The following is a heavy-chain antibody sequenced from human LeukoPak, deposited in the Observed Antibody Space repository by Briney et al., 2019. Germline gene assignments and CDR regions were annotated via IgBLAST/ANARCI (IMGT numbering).Heavy chain of an antibody. D-gene: IGHD2-8*01. V-gene: IGHV1-8*01. CDR2: MNPNSGNT. Sequence: ASVKVSCKASGYTFTSYDINWVRQATGQGLEWMGWMNPNSGNTGYAQKFQGRVTMTRNTSISTAYMELSSLRSEDTAVYYCARGHGPPTDCTNGVCYTSRYFDYWGQGTLVTVSS. CDR3: ARGHGPPTDCTNGVCYTSRYFDY. CDR1: GYTFTSYD. J-gene: IGHJ4*02.